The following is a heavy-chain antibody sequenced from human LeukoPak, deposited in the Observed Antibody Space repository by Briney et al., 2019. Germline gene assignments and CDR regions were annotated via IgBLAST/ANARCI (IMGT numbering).Heavy chain of an antibody. CDR1: GGSISSYY. V-gene: IGHV4-4*07. Sequence: PSETLSLTCTVSGGSISSYYWSWIRQPAGKRLEWIGRTYTSGSTNYNPSLKSRVTMSVDTSKNQFSLKLSSVTAADTAVYYCARGGDDFWSGQYYFDYWGRGTLVTVSS. CDR3: ARGGDDFWSGQYYFDY. D-gene: IGHD3-3*01. CDR2: TYTSGST. J-gene: IGHJ4*02.